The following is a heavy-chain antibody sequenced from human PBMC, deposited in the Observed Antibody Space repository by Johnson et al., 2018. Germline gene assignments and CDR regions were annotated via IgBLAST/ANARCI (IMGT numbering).Heavy chain of an antibody. Sequence: QVQLVESGGGVVQPGGSLRLSCAASGFTFSRHGMHWIRQAPGKGLEWVAVIWYDGSRSYYIESVKGRFTISRDNAKTSLYLQMNSLRVEDTAVYYCARDYVVGAFDMWGQGTLVTVSS. CDR2: IWYDGSRS. CDR1: GFTFSRHG. V-gene: IGHV3-33*01. D-gene: IGHD3-10*02. CDR3: ARDYVVGAFDM. J-gene: IGHJ3*02.